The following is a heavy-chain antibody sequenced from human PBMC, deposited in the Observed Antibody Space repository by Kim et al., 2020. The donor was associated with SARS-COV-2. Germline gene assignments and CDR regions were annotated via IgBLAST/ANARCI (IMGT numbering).Heavy chain of an antibody. V-gene: IGHV1-18*01. CDR3: ARYRHFSGSYYRDHRNYYYYYGMDV. CDR2: ISAYNGNT. CDR1: GYTFTSYG. J-gene: IGHJ6*02. D-gene: IGHD3-10*01. Sequence: ASVKVPCKASGYTFTSYGISWVRQAPGQGLEWMGWISAYNGNTNYAQKLQGRVTMTTDTSTSTAYMELRSLRSDDTAVYYCARYRHFSGSYYRDHRNYYYYYGMDVWGQGTTVTVSS.